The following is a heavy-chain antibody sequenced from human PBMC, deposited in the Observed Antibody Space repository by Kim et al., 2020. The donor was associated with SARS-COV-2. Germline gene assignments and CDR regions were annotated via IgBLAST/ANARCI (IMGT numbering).Heavy chain of an antibody. CDR3: ARDMGRFGELFDAFDI. J-gene: IGHJ3*02. D-gene: IGHD3-10*01. Sequence: ASVKVSCKASGYTFSSYAMHWVRQAPGQRLEWMGWINAGNGNTKYSQKFQGRVTITRDTSASTAHMELSSLRSEDTAVYYCARDMGRFGELFDAFDIWGQGTMVTVSS. CDR1: GYTFSSYA. V-gene: IGHV1-3*01. CDR2: INAGNGNT.